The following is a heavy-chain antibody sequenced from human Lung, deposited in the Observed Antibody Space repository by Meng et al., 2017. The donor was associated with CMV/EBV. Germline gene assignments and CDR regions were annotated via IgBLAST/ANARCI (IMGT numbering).Heavy chain of an antibody. V-gene: IGHV4-4*02. D-gene: IGHD2-2*01. CDR1: GGFISSSSW. CDR3: AREYCSATSCYLVASGGMDV. J-gene: IGHJ6*04. CDR2: IHHSGRT. Sequence: SXTXSLXCAVSGGFISSSSWWSWVRQPPGKGLEWIGEIHHSGRTKYNPSLKSRVIISVDKSKNQFTLNLSSVTAADTAVYFCAREYCSATSCYLVASGGMDVWGTGNXV.